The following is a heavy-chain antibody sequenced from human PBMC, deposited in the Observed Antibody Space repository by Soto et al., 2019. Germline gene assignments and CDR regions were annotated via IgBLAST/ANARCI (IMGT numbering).Heavy chain of an antibody. D-gene: IGHD3-16*01. V-gene: IGHV4-39*01. CDR1: GGSIDSSSHY. CDR2: IYYRGAT. J-gene: IGHJ6*02. Sequence: SETLSLTCTVSGGSIDSSSHYWGWIRQSPGKGLEWIGSIYYRGATYHNPSLKSRVTISVDTPNNQFSLRLSLVTAAGSAVYYCARLAATLITVWMDVSGQGTTVTVSS. CDR3: ARLAATLITVWMDV.